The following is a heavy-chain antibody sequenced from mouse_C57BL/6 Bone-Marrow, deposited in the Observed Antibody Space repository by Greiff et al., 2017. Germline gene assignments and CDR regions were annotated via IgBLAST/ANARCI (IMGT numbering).Heavy chain of an antibody. V-gene: IGHV1-26*01. CDR2: INPNNGGT. D-gene: IGHD1-1*01. CDR1: GYTFTDYY. Sequence: EVQLQQSGPELVKPGASVKISCKASGYTFTDYYMNWVKQSHGKSLEWIGDINPNNGGTSYNQKFKGKATLTVDKSSSTAYMELRSLTSEDSAVYYCARITTVVGGYWGQGTTLTVSS. CDR3: ARITTVVGGY. J-gene: IGHJ2*01.